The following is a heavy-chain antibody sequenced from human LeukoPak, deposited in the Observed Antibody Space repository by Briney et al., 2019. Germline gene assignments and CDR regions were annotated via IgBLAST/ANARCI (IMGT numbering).Heavy chain of an antibody. V-gene: IGHV4-59*01. CDR2: VYYSGST. J-gene: IGHJ4*02. D-gene: IGHD5-24*01. CDR1: GFTFSSYA. CDR3: ARERRDGHKVYFDY. Sequence: GSLRLSCAASGFTFSSYAMSWVRQPPGKGLEWIGYVYYSGSTNYNPSLKSRVTISVDTSKNQFSLRLSSVTAADTAVYYCARERRDGHKVYFDYWGQGTLVTVSS.